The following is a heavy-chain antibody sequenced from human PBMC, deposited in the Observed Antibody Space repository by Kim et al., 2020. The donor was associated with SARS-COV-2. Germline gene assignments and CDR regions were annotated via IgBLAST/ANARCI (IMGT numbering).Heavy chain of an antibody. CDR1: GFTFSSYA. D-gene: IGHD1-26*01. Sequence: GGSLRLSCSASGFTFSSYAMHWVRQAPGKGLEYVSAISSNGGSTYYADSVKGRFTISRDNSKNTLYLQMSSLRAEDTAVYYCVKDGWELLDYYYGMDVWGQGTTVTVSS. V-gene: IGHV3-64D*06. CDR2: ISSNGGST. J-gene: IGHJ6*02. CDR3: VKDGWELLDYYYGMDV.